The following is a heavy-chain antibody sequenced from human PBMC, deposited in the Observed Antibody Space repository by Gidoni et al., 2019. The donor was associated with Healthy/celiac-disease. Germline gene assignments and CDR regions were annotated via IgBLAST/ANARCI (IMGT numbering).Heavy chain of an antibody. D-gene: IGHD3-22*01. CDR1: GGSISSGGYY. J-gene: IGHJ4*02. V-gene: IGHV4-31*03. Sequence: QVQLQESGPGLVQPSQTLSLTCTVSGGSISSGGYYWSWIRQHPGKGLEWIGYIYYSGSTYYNPSLKSRVTISVDTSKNQFSLKLSSVTAADTAVYYCARGAQWLLLPGFDYWGQGTLVTVSS. CDR3: ARGAQWLLLPGFDY. CDR2: IYYSGST.